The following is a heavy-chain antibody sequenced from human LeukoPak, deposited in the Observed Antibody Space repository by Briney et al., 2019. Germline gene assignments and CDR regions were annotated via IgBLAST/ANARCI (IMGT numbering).Heavy chain of an antibody. V-gene: IGHV3-53*01. Sequence: GGSLRPSCAASGFTFSNYAMSWVRQAPGKGLEWVSVIYSGGSTYYADSVKGRFTISRDNSKNTLYLQMNSLRAEDTAVYYCARGGSSGYYYGLDYWGQGTLVTVSS. CDR3: ARGGSSGYYYGLDY. D-gene: IGHD3-22*01. J-gene: IGHJ4*02. CDR1: GFTFSNYA. CDR2: IYSGGST.